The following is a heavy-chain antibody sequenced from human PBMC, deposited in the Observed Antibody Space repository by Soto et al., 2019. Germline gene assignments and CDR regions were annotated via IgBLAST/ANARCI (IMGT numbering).Heavy chain of an antibody. D-gene: IGHD3-10*01. CDR3: ASFYYYGSVSYYKTDYYYGMDV. Sequence: GASVKVSCKASGGTFSSYAISWVRQAPGQGLEWMGGIIPIFGTANYAQKFQGRVTITADESTSTAYMELSSLRSEDTAVYYCASFYYYGSVSYYKTDYYYGMDVWGQGTTVTVSS. V-gene: IGHV1-69*13. J-gene: IGHJ6*02. CDR2: IIPIFGTA. CDR1: GGTFSSYA.